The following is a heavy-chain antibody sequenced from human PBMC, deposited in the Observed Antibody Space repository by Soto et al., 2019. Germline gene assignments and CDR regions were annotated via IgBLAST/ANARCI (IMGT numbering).Heavy chain of an antibody. V-gene: IGHV4-34*01. CDR2: INDRGSI. D-gene: IGHD3-9*01. CDR3: ARESHDILTGTPWVWYFDL. CDR1: GGSFSGYY. Sequence: QIQLQQWGAGPLRPLETLSLTCGVSGGSFSGYYWAWIRQSPGKGLEWIGEINDRGSINYNPSLKSRVSISVDTSKKHYSLNLRSVTAADTAVYYGARESHDILTGTPWVWYFDLWGRGTLVTVSS. J-gene: IGHJ2*01.